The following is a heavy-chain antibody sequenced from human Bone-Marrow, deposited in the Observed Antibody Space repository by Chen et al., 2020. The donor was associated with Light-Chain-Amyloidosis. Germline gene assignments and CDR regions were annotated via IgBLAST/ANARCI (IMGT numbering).Heavy chain of an antibody. CDR1: GYTFPNYW. D-gene: IGHD4-4*01. CDR2: IYPDDSDA. CDR3: ARRRDVYNFDY. V-gene: IGHV5-51*01. Sequence: EVQLEQSGPEVKKPGESLKISCKGSGYTFPNYWIGWVRQMPGKGLEWMGVIYPDDSDARYSPSFEGQVTISADKSITTAYLQWRSLKASDTAMYYCARRRDVYNFDYWGLGTLVTVSS. J-gene: IGHJ4*02.